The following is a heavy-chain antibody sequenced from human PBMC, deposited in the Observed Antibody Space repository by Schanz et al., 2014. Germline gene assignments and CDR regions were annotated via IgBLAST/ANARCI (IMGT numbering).Heavy chain of an antibody. J-gene: IGHJ3*02. CDR1: GFTFSDYA. V-gene: IGHV3-23*01. Sequence: EVQLLESGGGLVQPGGSLRLSCAASGFTFSDYAMSWVRQAPGKGLEWVSSIIGSGGNTFYADSVKGRFTISRDNSKNTLYLEMTSLRGEDTAVYYCARENLNWEAFDIWGQGTVVTVSS. D-gene: IGHD7-27*01. CDR2: IIGSGGNT. CDR3: ARENLNWEAFDI.